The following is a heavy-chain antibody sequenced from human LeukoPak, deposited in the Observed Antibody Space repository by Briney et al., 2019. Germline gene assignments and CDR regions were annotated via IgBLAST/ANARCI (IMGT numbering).Heavy chain of an antibody. J-gene: IGHJ4*02. V-gene: IGHV3-74*01. CDR1: GFTFSSYW. D-gene: IGHD6-6*01. Sequence: GGSLRLSCAASGFTFSSYWMHGVRQAPGKGLVWVSHINSDGSSTSYADSVKGRFTISRDNAKNTLYLQMNSLRAEDTAVYYCAREDSSFIPFDYWGQGTLVTVSS. CDR2: INSDGSST. CDR3: AREDSSFIPFDY.